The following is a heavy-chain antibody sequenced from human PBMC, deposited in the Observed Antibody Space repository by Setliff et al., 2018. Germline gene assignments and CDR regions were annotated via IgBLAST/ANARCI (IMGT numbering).Heavy chain of an antibody. CDR1: GGSFSNYY. CDR3: ATPGRDDLDSPFEPFDI. CDR2: INHSGST. V-gene: IGHV4-34*01. D-gene: IGHD3-3*01. J-gene: IGHJ3*02. Sequence: PSETLSLTCTVYGGSFSNYYWSWIRQPPGKGLEWIGEINHSGSTNYNSSLTSRVTISVDTSKNQFSLKLSSVTAADTAVYYCATPGRDDLDSPFEPFDIWGQGTMVTVSS.